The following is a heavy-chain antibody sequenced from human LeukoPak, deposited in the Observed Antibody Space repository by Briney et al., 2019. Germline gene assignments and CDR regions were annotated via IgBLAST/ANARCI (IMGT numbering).Heavy chain of an antibody. CDR3: AGGGEYGASDAFDI. CDR1: GGSISSSSYY. CDR2: IYYSGST. V-gene: IGHV4-39*01. J-gene: IGHJ3*02. D-gene: IGHD4-17*01. Sequence: PSETLSLTCTVSGGSISSSSYYWGWIRQPPGKGLEWIGSIYYSGSTYYNPSLKSRVAISVDTSKNQFSLKLSSVTAADTAVYYCAGGGEYGASDAFDIWGQGTMVTVSS.